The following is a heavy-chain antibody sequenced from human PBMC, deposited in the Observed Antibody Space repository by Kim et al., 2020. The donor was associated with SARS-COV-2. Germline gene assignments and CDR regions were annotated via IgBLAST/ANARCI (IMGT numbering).Heavy chain of an antibody. CDR3: ARETLEVTDY. V-gene: IGHV3-30-3*01. D-gene: IGHD5-18*01. Sequence: KKYCADSVKGQFTISIDNSKNTLYLQMNSLRAEDTAVYYCARETLEVTDYWGQGTLVTVSS. CDR2: KK. J-gene: IGHJ4*02.